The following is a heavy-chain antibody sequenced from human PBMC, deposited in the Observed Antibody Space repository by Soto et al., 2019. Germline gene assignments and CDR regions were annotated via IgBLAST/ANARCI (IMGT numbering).Heavy chain of an antibody. V-gene: IGHV4-39*01. D-gene: IGHD4-17*01. CDR3: ARDYCDLNPYYVHY. J-gene: IGHJ4*02. Sequence: QLQLQESGPGLVKPSETLSLTCTVSGGSISSSGYYWGWIRQPPGKGLEWIGSIYYSGSTYYNPSLNTRAAISVDTSKNQCALKLSAVTAADTAVYYWARDYCDLNPYYVHYRGQGTLVTISS. CDR2: IYYSGST. CDR1: GGSISSSGYY.